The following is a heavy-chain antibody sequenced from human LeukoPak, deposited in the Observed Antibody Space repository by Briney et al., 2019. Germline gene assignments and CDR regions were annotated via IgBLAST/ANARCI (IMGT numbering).Heavy chain of an antibody. CDR1: GFTFSNYW. J-gene: IGHJ1*01. Sequence: PGGSLRLSCAASGFTFSNYWMRWVRQAPGKGLVWVSRIDPDGSNTTYADSVKGRFTISRDNAKNTLYLQMNSLRAEDTAVYDCARILNCTSISCYSSWGQGTLVTVSS. CDR2: IDPDGSNT. V-gene: IGHV3-74*01. CDR3: ARILNCTSISCYSS. D-gene: IGHD2-2*01.